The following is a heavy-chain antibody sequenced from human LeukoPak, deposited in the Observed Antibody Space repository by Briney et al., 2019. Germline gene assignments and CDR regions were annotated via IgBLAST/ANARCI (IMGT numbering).Heavy chain of an antibody. CDR1: GFTFRSHW. D-gene: IGHD2/OR15-2a*01. CDR2: INQDGSEE. CDR3: ARDGVATGIYFDH. V-gene: IGHV3-7*04. J-gene: IGHJ5*02. Sequence: GGSLRLSCAASGFTFRSHWMSWVRQAPGKGLEWVANINQDGSEEYYVDSVKGRFTISRDNAKNSLYLQMNSLRDEDTAVYFCARDGVATGIYFDHWGQGTLVTVSS.